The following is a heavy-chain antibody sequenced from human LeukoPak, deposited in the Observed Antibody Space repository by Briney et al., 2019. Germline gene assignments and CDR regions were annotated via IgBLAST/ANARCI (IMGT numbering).Heavy chain of an antibody. CDR3: ATAPPNGSPGYAFDI. V-gene: IGHV1-24*01. Sequence: ASVKVSCKVSGYTLTELSMHWVRQAPGKGLEWMGGFDPEDGETIYTQKFQGRVTMTEDTSTDTAYMELSSLRSEDTAVYYCATAPPNGSPGYAFDIWGQGTMVTVSS. CDR1: GYTLTELS. J-gene: IGHJ3*02. CDR2: FDPEDGET. D-gene: IGHD1-26*01.